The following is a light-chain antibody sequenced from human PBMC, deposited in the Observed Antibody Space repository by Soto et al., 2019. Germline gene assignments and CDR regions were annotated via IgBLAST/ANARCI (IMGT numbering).Light chain of an antibody. CDR2: GAY. CDR3: QQYNNWLIT. V-gene: IGKV3-15*01. J-gene: IGKJ5*01. CDR1: QSVSGN. Sequence: EIVMTQSPATLSVSPGESATLSCRASQSVSGNLAWYQQKPGPAPRLLIYGAYNSATGIPARFSGSGSGTEFTPTISRLQSEYVADYYCQQYNNWLITFGQGTRLEIK.